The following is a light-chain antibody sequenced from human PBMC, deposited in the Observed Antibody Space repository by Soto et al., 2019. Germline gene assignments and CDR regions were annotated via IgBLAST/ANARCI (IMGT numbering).Light chain of an antibody. V-gene: IGKV3-15*01. CDR2: GAS. CDR3: QQYNNSPLT. Sequence: EIVMTQSPATLSVSPGGRATLSCRASQSISGTLAWYQQKPGQAPRLLIHGASTRAPGFPARFSGSGSGTDFTLTISSLQSEDFAVYYCQQYNNSPLTFCQGTNVEIK. J-gene: IGKJ1*01. CDR1: QSISGT.